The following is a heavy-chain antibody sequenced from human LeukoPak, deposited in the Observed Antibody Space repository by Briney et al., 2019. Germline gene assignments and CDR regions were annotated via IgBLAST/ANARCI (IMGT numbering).Heavy chain of an antibody. CDR3: ARERYDFWSGYYTGQGFDY. J-gene: IGHJ4*02. CDR2: IYTSGST. D-gene: IGHD3-3*01. Sequence: SQTLSLTCTVSGGSISSGSYYWSWIRQPAGKGLEWIGRIYTSGSTNYNPSLKSRVTISVDTSKNQFSLKLSSVTAADTAVYYCARERYDFWSGYYTGQGFDYWGQGTLVTVSS. V-gene: IGHV4-61*02. CDR1: GGSISSGSYY.